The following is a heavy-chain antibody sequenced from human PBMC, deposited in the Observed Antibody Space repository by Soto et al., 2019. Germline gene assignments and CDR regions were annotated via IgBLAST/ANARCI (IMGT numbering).Heavy chain of an antibody. CDR1: GDSITSIYH. CDR2: IYHSGTT. D-gene: IGHD3-22*01. CDR3: ARSPGYYYDSSGYPIEYFQH. V-gene: IGHV4-38-2*01. Sequence: SETLSLTCAVSGDSITSIYHWAWIRQPPGRGLEWVASIYHSGTTYYNPSLKGRVTISVDTSKNQFSLNLRSVTAADSAVYYCARSPGYYYDSSGYPIEYFQHWGQGTLVTV. J-gene: IGHJ1*01.